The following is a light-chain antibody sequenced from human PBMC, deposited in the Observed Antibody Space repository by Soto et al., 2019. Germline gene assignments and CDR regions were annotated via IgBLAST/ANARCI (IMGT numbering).Light chain of an antibody. CDR2: EVS. V-gene: IGLV2-14*01. Sequence: QSALTQPASVSGSPGQSIAISCTGTSSDVGGYNYVSWYQQHPGKAPKLLIYEVSNWPAGVSNRFSGSKSGNTASLTISGLQPEDEADYYCSSYTSSSTLIFGGGTK. J-gene: IGLJ2*01. CDR1: SSDVGGYNY. CDR3: SSYTSSSTLI.